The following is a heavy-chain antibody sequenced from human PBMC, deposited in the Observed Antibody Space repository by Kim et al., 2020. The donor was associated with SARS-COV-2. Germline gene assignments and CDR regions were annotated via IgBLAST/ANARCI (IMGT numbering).Heavy chain of an antibody. Sequence: KFQGRVTITADESTSTAYMELSSLRSEDTAVYYCARDLEHTSSLDDAFDIWGQGTMVTVSS. V-gene: IGHV1-69*01. D-gene: IGHD3-3*01. J-gene: IGHJ3*02. CDR3: ARDLEHTSSLDDAFDI.